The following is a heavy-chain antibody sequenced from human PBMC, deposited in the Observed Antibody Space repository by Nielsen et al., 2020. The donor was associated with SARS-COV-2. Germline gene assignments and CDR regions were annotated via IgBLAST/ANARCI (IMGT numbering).Heavy chain of an antibody. V-gene: IGHV4-59*01. J-gene: IGHJ5*02. CDR2: IYYSGST. CDR3: ARGGAKYYDFWSGAPNWFDP. Sequence: WIRQPPGKGLEWIGYIYYSGSTNYNPSLKSRVTISVDTSKNQFSLKLSSVTAADTAVYYCARGGAKYYDFWSGAPNWFDPWGQGTLVTVS. D-gene: IGHD3-3*01.